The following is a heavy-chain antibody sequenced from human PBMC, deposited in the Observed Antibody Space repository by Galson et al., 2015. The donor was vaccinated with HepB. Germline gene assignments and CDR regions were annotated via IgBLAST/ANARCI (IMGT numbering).Heavy chain of an antibody. Sequence: SLRLSCAASGFTFSNYAMHWVRQAPGKGLEWVAIISYTGNNKHYADSLKGRFTISRDNSKNTLYLQMNSLRVEDTALYYCARHTDSGSPDNWFDPWGQGTLVTVSS. CDR2: ISYTGNNK. J-gene: IGHJ5*01. CDR1: GFTFSNYA. CDR3: ARHTDSGSPDNWFDP. D-gene: IGHD1-26*01. V-gene: IGHV3-30-3*01.